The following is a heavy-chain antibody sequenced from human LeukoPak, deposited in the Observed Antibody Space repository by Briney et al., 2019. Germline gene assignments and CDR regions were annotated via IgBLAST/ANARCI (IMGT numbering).Heavy chain of an antibody. V-gene: IGHV4-59*01. CDR2: IYYSGST. J-gene: IGHJ4*02. CDR1: GGSFSGYY. D-gene: IGHD5-18*01. Sequence: PSETLSLTCAVYGGSFSGYYWSWIRQPPGKGLEWIGYIYYSGSTNYNPSLKSRVTISVDTSKNQFSLKLSSVTAADTAVYYCARGTRIQLSYYFDYWGQGTLVTVSS. CDR3: ARGTRIQLSYYFDY.